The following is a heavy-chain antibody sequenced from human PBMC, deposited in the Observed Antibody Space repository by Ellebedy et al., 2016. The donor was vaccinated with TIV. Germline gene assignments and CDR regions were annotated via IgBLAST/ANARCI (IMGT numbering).Heavy chain of an antibody. J-gene: IGHJ6*02. CDR3: TRDNTWIQSTNYYYGMDV. V-gene: IGHV3-49*04. Sequence: GGSLRLSCTVSGFIIGDHGMSWVRQAPGKGLEWIGFIRSKTYGATTDYAASVKGRFTISRDESRSIAYLQMNRLKTEDTAVYYCTRDNTWIQSTNYYYGMDVWGQGTTVTVSS. CDR2: IRSKTYGATT. D-gene: IGHD5-18*01. CDR1: GFIIGDHG.